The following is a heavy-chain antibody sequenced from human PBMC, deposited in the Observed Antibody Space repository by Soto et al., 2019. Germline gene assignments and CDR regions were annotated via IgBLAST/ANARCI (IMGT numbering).Heavy chain of an antibody. J-gene: IGHJ5*02. CDR2: IDGSGGTT. CDR1: GFPFSSTD. V-gene: IGHV3-23*01. Sequence: GSLRLSCAASGFPFSSTDMTWVRQAPGKGLEWVSTIDGSGGTTYYADSVKGRFTISRDNSINTVFLQMNSLRADDTALYFCAKNSGWFNTWGQGALVTVSS. CDR3: AKNSGWFNT. D-gene: IGHD3-10*01.